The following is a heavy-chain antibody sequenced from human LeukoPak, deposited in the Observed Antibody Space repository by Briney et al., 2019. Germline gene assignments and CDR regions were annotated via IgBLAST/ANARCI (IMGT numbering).Heavy chain of an antibody. CDR2: INLNKGGT. CDR1: GYTFTGYY. D-gene: IGHD4-11*01. CDR3: ARGGSTTSGYYYRYVGL. Sequence: ASVKVSCKASGYTFTGYYMHWVRQAPGQGLERRGWINLNKGGTNYAQKFQGKVTMTQDTSISTADMAQSWLRAGDTAVDYCARGGSTTSGYYYRYVGLWGKGTTVTVSS. V-gene: IGHV1-2*02. J-gene: IGHJ6*03.